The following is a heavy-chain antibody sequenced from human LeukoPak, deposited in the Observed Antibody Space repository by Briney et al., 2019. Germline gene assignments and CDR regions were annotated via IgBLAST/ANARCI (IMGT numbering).Heavy chain of an antibody. CDR1: GGSFNYYY. CDR3: ARDSRYSDTSGYYYSHYYMDV. V-gene: IGHV4-59*01. Sequence: SETLYLTCTVSGGSFNYYYWSWIRQPPGKGLEYIGYIYSSGSTNYNPSLKSRVTMSVDTAKNQFSLKLSSVTAADTAVYYCARDSRYSDTSGYYYSHYYMDVWGKGTTVTVSS. D-gene: IGHD3-22*01. J-gene: IGHJ6*03. CDR2: IYSSGST.